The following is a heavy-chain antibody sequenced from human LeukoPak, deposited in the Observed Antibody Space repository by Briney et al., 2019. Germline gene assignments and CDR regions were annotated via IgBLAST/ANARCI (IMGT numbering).Heavy chain of an antibody. CDR3: AGCDSSGYYFDY. V-gene: IGHV4-59*03. D-gene: IGHD3-22*01. Sequence: SETLSLTCSVSDGSIRTYYWSWIRQSPGQGLEWIGNIYYRGDINYNPSLKSRVIISIDTSKNQFSLKVTSLTAADTAVYYCAGCDSSGYYFDYWGQGTLVTVSS. J-gene: IGHJ4*02. CDR2: IYYRGDI. CDR1: DGSIRTYY.